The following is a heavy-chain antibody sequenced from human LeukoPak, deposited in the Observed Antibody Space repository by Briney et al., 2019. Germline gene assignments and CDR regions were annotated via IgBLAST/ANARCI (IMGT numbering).Heavy chain of an antibody. CDR2: ISGSGPYT. J-gene: IGHJ4*02. V-gene: IGHV3-23*01. Sequence: GGSLRLSCAASGFTFSDYYMSWIRQAPGKGLEWVSGISGSGPYTFYTDSVKGRFTISRDSPKNTLYLQMNSLRAEDTALYYCAKHGYCSGISCFFDFWGQGTLVTVSS. CDR1: GFTFSDYY. CDR3: AKHGYCSGISCFFDF. D-gene: IGHD2-2*03.